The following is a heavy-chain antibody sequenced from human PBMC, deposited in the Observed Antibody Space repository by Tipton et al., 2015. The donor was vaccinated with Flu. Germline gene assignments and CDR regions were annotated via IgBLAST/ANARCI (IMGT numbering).Heavy chain of an antibody. V-gene: IGHV3-66*01. CDR3: ARFPELNDDANFAY. J-gene: IGHJ4*02. CDR1: GFTVSSKY. CDR2: IYRGGTT. Sequence: SLRLSCAASGFTVSSKYMGWVRQAPGKGLQWVSVIYRGGTTYVADSVKGRCTISRGNAKNSLYLQMNSLRAEDTAVYYCARFPELNDDANFAYWGQGTLVTVSS. D-gene: IGHD1-1*01.